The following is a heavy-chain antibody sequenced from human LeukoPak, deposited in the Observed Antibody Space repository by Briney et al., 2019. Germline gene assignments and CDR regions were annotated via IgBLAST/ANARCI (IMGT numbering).Heavy chain of an antibody. V-gene: IGHV4-39*07. CDR3: ARAGITVAGAYYFSS. D-gene: IGHD6-19*01. CDR2: MSYTGIT. CDR1: GGSISSSSYY. Sequence: SETLSLTCTVSGGSISSSSYYWGWIRQPPGKGLEWIGTMSYTGITYYNPSLKSRATLSADTSKTLFSLKLTSVTAADTAMYFCARAGITVAGAYYFSSWGQGTLVTVSS. J-gene: IGHJ4*02.